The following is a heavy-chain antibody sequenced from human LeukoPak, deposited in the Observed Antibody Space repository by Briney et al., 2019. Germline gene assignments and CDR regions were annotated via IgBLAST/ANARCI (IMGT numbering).Heavy chain of an antibody. CDR1: GYSFTSYW. J-gene: IGHJ5*01. Sequence: GESLKIPCKASGYSFTSYWVSWVRQMSGKGLEWMGSIDPSDSYTNYSPSFQGHVTISADKSISTAYVQWSSLKASDTAMYYCATSGGSTNWFDSWGQGTPVSVSS. D-gene: IGHD2-15*01. CDR2: IDPSDSYT. V-gene: IGHV5-10-1*01. CDR3: ATSGGSTNWFDS.